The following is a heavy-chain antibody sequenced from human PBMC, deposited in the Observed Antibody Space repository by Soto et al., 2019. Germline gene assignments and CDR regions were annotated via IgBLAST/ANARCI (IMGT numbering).Heavy chain of an antibody. J-gene: IGHJ6*02. CDR2: IYYSGST. D-gene: IGHD3-3*01. V-gene: IGHV4-31*03. Sequence: PSETLSLTCTVSGGSISGGGYYWSWIRQHPGKGLEWIGYIYYSGSTYYNPSLKSRVTISVDTSKNQFSLKLSSVTAADTAVYYCAREVRGYYDFWSGPSYYGMDVWGQGTTVTVSS. CDR1: GGSISGGGYY. CDR3: AREVRGYYDFWSGPSYYGMDV.